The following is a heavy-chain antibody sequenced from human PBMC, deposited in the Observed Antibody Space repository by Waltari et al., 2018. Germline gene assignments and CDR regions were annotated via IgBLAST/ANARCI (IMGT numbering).Heavy chain of an antibody. CDR2: ISSFGSTI. CDR3: ARDPREISGNWYHYYGMDV. D-gene: IGHD1-26*01. V-gene: IGHV3-48*03. J-gene: IGHJ6*02. CDR1: GFTVSSYE. Sequence: EVQLVESGGGLVQPGGSLRLSWVGSGFTVSSYELSWIRQAPGKGLEGISYISSFGSTIYYADSVKGRFTISRDNAKNSLYLQMDSLRGEDTAVYYCARDPREISGNWYHYYGMDVWGQGTTVTVSS.